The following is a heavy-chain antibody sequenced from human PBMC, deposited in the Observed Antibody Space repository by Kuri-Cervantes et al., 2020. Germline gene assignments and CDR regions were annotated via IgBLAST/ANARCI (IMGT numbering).Heavy chain of an antibody. J-gene: IGHJ4*02. CDR3: ARGGSGWYDDPYYFDY. V-gene: IGHV4-4*02. Sequence: GSLRLSCAVSGGSTSSSNWWSWVRQPPGKGLEWIGEIYHSGSTNYNPSLKSRVTISVDKFKNQFSLKLSSVTAADTAVYYCARGGSGWYDDPYYFDYWGQGTLVTVSS. D-gene: IGHD6-19*01. CDR2: IYHSGST. CDR1: GGSTSSSNW.